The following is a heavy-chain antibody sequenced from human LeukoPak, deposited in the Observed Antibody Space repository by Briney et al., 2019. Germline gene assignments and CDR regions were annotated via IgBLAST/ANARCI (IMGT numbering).Heavy chain of an antibody. Sequence: PGGSLRLSCAASGFTFSNYAMTWVRQAPGKGLEGVSTISGSGLYRYYADSVKGRFTISRDNSKNTASLRMNSLRAEDTAVYFCTLEYNNSGFDYWGQGTLVTVSS. CDR1: GFTFSNYA. D-gene: IGHD1-14*01. CDR2: ISGSGLYR. CDR3: TLEYNNSGFDY. V-gene: IGHV3-23*01. J-gene: IGHJ4*02.